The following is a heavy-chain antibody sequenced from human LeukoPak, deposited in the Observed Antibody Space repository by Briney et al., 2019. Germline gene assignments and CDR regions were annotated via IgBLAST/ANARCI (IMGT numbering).Heavy chain of an antibody. J-gene: IGHJ6*02. CDR1: GFTFSSYA. Sequence: PGGSLRLSCAASGFTFSSYAMHWVRQAPGKGLEWVAVISYDGSNKYYADSVKGRFAISRHNSKNTLYLQMNSLRAEDTAVYYCARGVPGGYYYYYGMDVWGQGTTVTVSS. CDR2: ISYDGSNK. V-gene: IGHV3-30*03. CDR3: ARGVPGGYYYYYGMDV. D-gene: IGHD6-25*01.